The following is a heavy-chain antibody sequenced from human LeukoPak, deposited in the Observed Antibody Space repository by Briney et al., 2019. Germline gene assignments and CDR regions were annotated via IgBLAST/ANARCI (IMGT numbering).Heavy chain of an antibody. CDR3: ARRVGDFWSGYPLDY. CDR1: GGSFSGYY. J-gene: IGHJ4*02. CDR2: INHSGST. D-gene: IGHD3-3*01. Sequence: SETLSLTCAVYGGSFSGYYWSWIRQPPGKGLEWIGEINHSGSTNYNPSLKSRVIISVDTSKNQFSLKLSSVTAADTAVYYCARRVGDFWSGYPLDYWGQGTLVTVSS. V-gene: IGHV4-34*01.